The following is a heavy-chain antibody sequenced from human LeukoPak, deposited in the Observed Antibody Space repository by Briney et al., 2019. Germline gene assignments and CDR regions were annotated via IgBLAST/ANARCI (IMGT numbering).Heavy chain of an antibody. CDR1: GFTFDDYT. J-gene: IGHJ4*02. CDR3: AKAPRASGPIDSYYFDY. D-gene: IGHD3-10*01. Sequence: GGSLRLSCAASGFTFDDYTMHWVRQAPGKGLEWVSLISWDGGSTYYADSVKGRFTISRDNSKNSLYLQMNSLRAEDTALYYCAKAPRASGPIDSYYFDYWGQGTLVTVSS. CDR2: ISWDGGST. V-gene: IGHV3-43*01.